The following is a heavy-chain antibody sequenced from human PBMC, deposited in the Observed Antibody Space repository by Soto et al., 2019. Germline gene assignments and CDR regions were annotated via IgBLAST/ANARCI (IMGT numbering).Heavy chain of an antibody. V-gene: IGHV4-30-4*01. CDR3: VRALGSRFMEWPRFDP. Sequence: QVQLQESGPGLVRPSQTLSLTCTVSGDSIRIGDYYWTWIRQPPGKGLEWIGFIYKRGTAKYNPSLSGRVSISIDTSRSQFSLRLNYVTAADTAVYYCVRALGSRFMEWPRFDPWGQGTLVTVSS. CDR2: IYKRGTA. J-gene: IGHJ5*02. D-gene: IGHD3-3*01. CDR1: GDSIRIGDYY.